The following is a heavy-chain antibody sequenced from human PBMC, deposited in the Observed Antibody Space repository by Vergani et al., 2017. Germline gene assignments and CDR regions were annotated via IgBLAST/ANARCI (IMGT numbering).Heavy chain of an antibody. CDR3: AKDRAVRGYYYYGMDV. V-gene: IGHV3-30-3*01. CDR1: GFTFSSYA. D-gene: IGHD3-10*01. Sequence: QVQLVESGGGVVQPGRSLRLSCAASGFTFSSYAMHWVRQAPGKGLEWVAVISYDGSNKYYADSVKGRFTISRDNSKNTLYLQMNSLRAEDTAVYYCAKDRAVRGYYYYGMDVWGQGTTVTVSS. CDR2: ISYDGSNK. J-gene: IGHJ6*02.